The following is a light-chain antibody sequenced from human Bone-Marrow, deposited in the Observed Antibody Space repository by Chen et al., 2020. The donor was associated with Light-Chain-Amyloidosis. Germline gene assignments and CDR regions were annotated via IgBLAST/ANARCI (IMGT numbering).Light chain of an antibody. CDR2: DDS. Sequence: SYVLTQPSSVSVAPGQTATIACGGNNIGSTSVHWYQQTPGQAPLLVVYDDSDRPSGIPERCAGSNYGNTATLTISRVEAGDEADYYCQVWDRSSERPVFGGGTKLTVL. CDR3: QVWDRSSERPV. CDR1: NIGSTS. J-gene: IGLJ3*02. V-gene: IGLV3-21*02.